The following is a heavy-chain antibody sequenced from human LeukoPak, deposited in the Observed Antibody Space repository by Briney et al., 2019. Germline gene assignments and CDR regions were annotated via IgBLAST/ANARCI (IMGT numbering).Heavy chain of an antibody. CDR2: INPNSSAT. J-gene: IGHJ4*02. D-gene: IGHD3-3*01. CDR1: GGTFSSYA. V-gene: IGHV1-2*02. CDR3: ARSFRLLEWLFAGLDY. Sequence: GASVKVTCKASGGTFSSYAISWVRLAPGQGLEWMGWINPNSSATNYAQKFQGRVTMTRDTSISTAYMELSRLRSDDTVVYYCARSFRLLEWLFAGLDYWGQGTLVTVSS.